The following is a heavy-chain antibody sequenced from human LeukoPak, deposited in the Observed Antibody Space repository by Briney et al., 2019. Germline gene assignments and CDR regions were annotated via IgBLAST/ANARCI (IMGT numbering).Heavy chain of an antibody. J-gene: IGHJ4*02. Sequence: PGGSLRLSCAASGFTFSHAWMSWVRQAPGKGLEWVAVISYDGSNKYYADSVKGRFTISRDNSKNTLYLQMNSLRAEDTAVYYCAIHGDYGSYFDSWGQGTLVTVSS. V-gene: IGHV3-30*03. CDR1: GFTFSHAW. D-gene: IGHD4-17*01. CDR3: AIHGDYGSYFDS. CDR2: ISYDGSNK.